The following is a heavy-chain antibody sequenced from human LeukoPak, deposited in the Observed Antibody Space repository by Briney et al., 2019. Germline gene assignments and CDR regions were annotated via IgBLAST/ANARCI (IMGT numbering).Heavy chain of an antibody. CDR1: GLTFDDYG. Sequence: TGGSLRLSCAASGLTFDDYGMSWVRQAPGKGLEWVSGINWNGGSTGYADSVKGRFTISRDNAKNSLYLQMNSLRAEDTALYYCARNPGYSSSWYSDYWGQGTLVTVSS. J-gene: IGHJ4*02. D-gene: IGHD6-13*01. V-gene: IGHV3-20*04. CDR3: ARNPGYSSSWYSDY. CDR2: INWNGGST.